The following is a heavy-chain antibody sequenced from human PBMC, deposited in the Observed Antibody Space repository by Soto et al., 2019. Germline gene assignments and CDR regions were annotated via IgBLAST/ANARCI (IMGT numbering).Heavy chain of an antibody. CDR1: GFTFSSYA. CDR3: AKDRIRARMTTVTKYYFDY. V-gene: IGHV3-23*01. CDR2: ISGSGGST. D-gene: IGHD4-17*01. Sequence: EVQLLESGGGLVQPGGSLRLSCAASGFTFSSYAMSWVRQAPGKGLEWVSAISGSGGSTYYADSVKGRFTISRDNSKNTLYLQMNSLRAEDTAVYYCAKDRIRARMTTVTKYYFDYWGQGTLVTVSS. J-gene: IGHJ4*02.